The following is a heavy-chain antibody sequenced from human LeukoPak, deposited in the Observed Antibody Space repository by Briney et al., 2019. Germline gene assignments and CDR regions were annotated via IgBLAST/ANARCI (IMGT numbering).Heavy chain of an antibody. V-gene: IGHV1-24*01. CDR1: RYTLTELS. CDR3: ATDLRYFDWLFDY. CDR2: FDPEDGET. Sequence: ASVKVSCKVSRYTLTELSMHWVRQAPGKGLEWMGGFDPEDGETIYAQKFQGRVTMTEDTSTDTAYMELSSLRSEDTAVYYCATDLRYFDWLFDYWGQGTLVTVSS. J-gene: IGHJ4*02. D-gene: IGHD3-9*01.